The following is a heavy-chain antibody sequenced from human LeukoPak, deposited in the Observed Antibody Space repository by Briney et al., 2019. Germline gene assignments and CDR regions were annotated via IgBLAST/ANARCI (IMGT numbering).Heavy chain of an antibody. V-gene: IGHV4-4*02. CDR3: ARRYSNYRREIDY. CDR1: GGSISSSNW. Sequence: SGTLSLTCAVSGGSISSSNWWSWVRQPPGKGLEWIGEIYHSGSTNYNPSLKSRVTISVDKSKNQFSLELSSVTAADTAVYYCARRYSNYRREIDYWGQGTLVTVSS. CDR2: IYHSGST. J-gene: IGHJ4*02. D-gene: IGHD4-11*01.